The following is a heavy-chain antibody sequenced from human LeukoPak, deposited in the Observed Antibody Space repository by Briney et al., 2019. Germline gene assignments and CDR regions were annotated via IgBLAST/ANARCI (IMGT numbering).Heavy chain of an antibody. J-gene: IGHJ6*02. Sequence: GGSLRLSCAASGFAFNTYAMHWVRQAPGQGLEWVALIWHDGSHKFYSNSVRGQFTISRDNSKNTVSLQMNNLRPEDTAVYYCAREHYSNYVHYYYGMDVWGQGTTVTVSS. CDR3: AREHYSNYVHYYYGMDV. D-gene: IGHD4-11*01. V-gene: IGHV3-33*01. CDR1: GFAFNTYA. CDR2: IWHDGSHK.